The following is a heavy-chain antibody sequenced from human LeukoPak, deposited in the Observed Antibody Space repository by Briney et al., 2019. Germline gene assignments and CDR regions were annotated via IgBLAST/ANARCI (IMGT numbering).Heavy chain of an antibody. CDR3: ARQRDNALSYFDY. Sequence: SETLSLTCDVSGGSISSYYWSWIRQPPGKGLEWIGYIYYSGNTNYNPSLKSRVTISADTSKDQFSLKLSSVTAADTAMYYCARQRDNALSYFDYWGQGTLVTVSS. J-gene: IGHJ4*02. CDR2: IYYSGNT. D-gene: IGHD1-14*01. V-gene: IGHV4-59*08. CDR1: GGSISSYY.